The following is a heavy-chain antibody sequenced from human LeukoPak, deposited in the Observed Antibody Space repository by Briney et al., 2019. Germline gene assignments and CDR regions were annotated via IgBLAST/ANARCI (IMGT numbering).Heavy chain of an antibody. D-gene: IGHD6-13*01. J-gene: IGHJ4*02. CDR2: IYYSGST. V-gene: IGHV4-61*02. CDR1: GGSISSGSYY. Sequence: SQTLSLTCTVSGGSISSGSYYWSWIRQPAGKGLEWIGRIYYSGSTNYNPSLKSRVTISVDKSKNQFSLKLSSVTAADTAVYYCAAATIAAADENYFDYWGQGTLVTVSS. CDR3: AAATIAAADENYFDY.